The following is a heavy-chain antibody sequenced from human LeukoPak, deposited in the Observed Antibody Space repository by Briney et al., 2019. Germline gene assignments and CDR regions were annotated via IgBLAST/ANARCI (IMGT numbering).Heavy chain of an antibody. CDR2: IYYSGST. Sequence: SETLSLTCTVSGGSISSYYWSWIRQPPGKGLEWIGFIYYSGSTNYNPSLKSRVTISVDTSKNQFSLKLSSVTAADTAVYYCARTTEAHSWRTRYYDYYMDVWGKGTTVTVSS. CDR3: ARTTEAHSWRTRYYDYYMDV. CDR1: GGSISSYY. J-gene: IGHJ6*03. V-gene: IGHV4-59*01. D-gene: IGHD6-13*01.